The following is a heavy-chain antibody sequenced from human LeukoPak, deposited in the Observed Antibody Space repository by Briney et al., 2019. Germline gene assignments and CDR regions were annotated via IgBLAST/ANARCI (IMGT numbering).Heavy chain of an antibody. D-gene: IGHD1-26*01. CDR3: ARGWAGVYFDY. CDR1: GFTFRTYA. CDR2: TGSNGAT. J-gene: IGHJ4*02. V-gene: IGHV3-23*01. Sequence: GGSLRLSCTGSGFTFRTYAFSWVRQAPGKGLEWVSATGSNGATYYADSVKGRFTISRDNSKNALYLQMNSLRAEDTAVYYCARGWAGVYFDYWGQGTLVTVSS.